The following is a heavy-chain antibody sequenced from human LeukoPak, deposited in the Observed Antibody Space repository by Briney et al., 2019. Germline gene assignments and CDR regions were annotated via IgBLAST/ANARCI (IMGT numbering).Heavy chain of an antibody. CDR3: ASSLQLERLGALDI. CDR1: GYTLTELS. V-gene: IGHV1-24*01. Sequence: ASVKVSCKVSGYTLTELSMHWVRQAPGKGLEWMGGFDPEDGETIYAQKFQGRVTMTEDTSTDTAYMELSSLRSEDTAVYYCASSLQLERLGALDIWGQGTMVTVSS. J-gene: IGHJ3*02. D-gene: IGHD1-1*01. CDR2: FDPEDGET.